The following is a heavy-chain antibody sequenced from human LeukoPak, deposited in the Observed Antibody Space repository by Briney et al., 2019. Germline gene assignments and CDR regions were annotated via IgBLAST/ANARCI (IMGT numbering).Heavy chain of an antibody. CDR3: AKNTYGSGSYYPVDY. D-gene: IGHD3-10*01. CDR2: IRYDGSNK. V-gene: IGHV3-30*02. Sequence: GGSLRLSCAASGFSFSNSGMHWVRQAPGKGLEWVAFIRYDGSNKYYADSVKGRFTISRDNSENTLYLHMNSRRAEDTAVYYCAKNTYGSGSYYPVDYWGQGTLVTVSS. CDR1: GFSFSNSG. J-gene: IGHJ4*02.